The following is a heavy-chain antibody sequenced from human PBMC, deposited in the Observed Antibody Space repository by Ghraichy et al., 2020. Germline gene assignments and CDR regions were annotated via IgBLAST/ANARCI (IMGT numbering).Heavy chain of an antibody. CDR1: GGSISSSSYY. CDR3: ARHGRGGVVVVAATAPYYYYMDV. Sequence: SETLSLTCTVSGGSISSSSYYWGWIRQPPGKGLEWMGSIYYSGSTYYNPSLKSRVTISVDTSKNQFSLKLRSVTAADTAVYYCARHGRGGVVVVAATAPYYYYMDVWGKGTTVTVSS. V-gene: IGHV4-39*01. D-gene: IGHD2-15*01. J-gene: IGHJ6*03. CDR2: IYYSGST.